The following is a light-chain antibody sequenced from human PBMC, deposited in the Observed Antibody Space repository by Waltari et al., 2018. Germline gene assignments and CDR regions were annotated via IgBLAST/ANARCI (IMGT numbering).Light chain of an antibody. J-gene: IGKJ4*01. Sequence: EIVLTQSPGPLSLSPGERATLSCRASQTASTTYLAWYQQKPGQAPTLLIYGASSRATGIPDRFSGSGSGTDFSLTISSLEPEDFAVYYCQQYDISPLTFGGGTKVEIK. CDR3: QQYDISPLT. CDR1: QTASTTY. CDR2: GAS. V-gene: IGKV3-20*01.